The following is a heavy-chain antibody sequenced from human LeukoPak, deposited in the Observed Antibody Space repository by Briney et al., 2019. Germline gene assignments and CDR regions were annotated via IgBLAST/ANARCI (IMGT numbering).Heavy chain of an antibody. D-gene: IGHD1-26*01. J-gene: IGHJ4*02. CDR1: GFTFSSYW. Sequence: PGRSLRLSCAASGFTFSSYWMSWVRQAPGKGLEWVANIKEDGSQKNYVDSVKGRFTISRDNAKKSLYLQMISLRAEDTAVYYCARDRPSWSYDYWGQGALVTVSS. CDR2: IKEDGSQK. CDR3: ARDRPSWSYDY. V-gene: IGHV3-7*01.